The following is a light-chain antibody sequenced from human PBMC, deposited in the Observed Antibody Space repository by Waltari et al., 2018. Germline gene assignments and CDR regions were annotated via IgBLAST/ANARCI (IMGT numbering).Light chain of an antibody. CDR3: QHYLRLPVA. J-gene: IGKJ1*01. CDR1: LSLNVP. CDR2: GVS. Sequence: IVVTQSPDTRCLSPGERATHSCRASLSLNVPLAWYQQKPGQAPRLLIYGVSTRATGIPDRFSGSGSGADFSLTITRLEPEDFAVYYCQHYLRLPVAFGQGTKVDIK. V-gene: IGKV3-20*01.